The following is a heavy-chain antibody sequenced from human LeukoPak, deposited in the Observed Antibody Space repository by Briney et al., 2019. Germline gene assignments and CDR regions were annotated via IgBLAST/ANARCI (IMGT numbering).Heavy chain of an antibody. CDR3: ARDLWFGELRWFDP. CDR1: GYTFTGYY. CDR2: INPNSGGT. J-gene: IGHJ5*02. V-gene: IGHV1-2*02. D-gene: IGHD3-10*01. Sequence: ASVKVSCKASGYTFTGYYMHWVRQAPGQGLEWMGWINPNSGGTNYAQKFQGRVTVTRDTSISTAYMELSRLRSDDTAVYYCARDLWFGELRWFDPWGQGTLVTVSS.